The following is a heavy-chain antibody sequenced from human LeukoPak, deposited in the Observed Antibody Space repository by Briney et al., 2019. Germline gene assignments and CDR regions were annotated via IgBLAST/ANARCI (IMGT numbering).Heavy chain of an antibody. Sequence: PGGSLRLSCAASGFIFSSYAMSWVRQAPGKGLEWVSSISSSSSYIYYADSVKGRFTISRDNAKNSLYLQMNSLRAEDTAVYYCARDRIGFGRGYSYTNWGQGTLVTVSS. CDR3: ARDRIGFGRGYSYTN. V-gene: IGHV3-21*01. CDR2: ISSSSSYI. J-gene: IGHJ4*02. CDR1: GFIFSSYA. D-gene: IGHD5-18*01.